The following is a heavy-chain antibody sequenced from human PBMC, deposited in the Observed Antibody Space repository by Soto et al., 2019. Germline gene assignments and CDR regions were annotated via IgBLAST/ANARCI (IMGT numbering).Heavy chain of an antibody. CDR3: ARGDIVVVPAAVDMDV. CDR1: GFTFSSYA. Sequence: PGGSLRLSCAASGFTFSSYAMHWVRQAPGKGLEWVAVTSYDGSNKYYADSVKGRFTISRDNSKNTLYLQMNSLRAEDTAVYYCARGDIVVVPAAVDMDVWGQGTTVTVSS. CDR2: TSYDGSNK. J-gene: IGHJ6*02. V-gene: IGHV3-30-3*01. D-gene: IGHD2-2*01.